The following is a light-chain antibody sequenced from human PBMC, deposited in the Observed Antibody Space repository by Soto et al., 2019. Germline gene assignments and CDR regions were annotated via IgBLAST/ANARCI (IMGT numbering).Light chain of an antibody. CDR2: LNSDGSH. CDR1: SGHSSYA. V-gene: IGLV4-69*01. Sequence: QLVLTQSPSASASLGASVKLTCTLSSGHSSYAIAWHQQQPEKGPRYLMKLNSDGSHSKGDGIPDRFSGSRSGAERYLTISSLQSEDEADYYCQTWGTGIWVFGGGTKVTAL. CDR3: QTWGTGIWV. J-gene: IGLJ3*02.